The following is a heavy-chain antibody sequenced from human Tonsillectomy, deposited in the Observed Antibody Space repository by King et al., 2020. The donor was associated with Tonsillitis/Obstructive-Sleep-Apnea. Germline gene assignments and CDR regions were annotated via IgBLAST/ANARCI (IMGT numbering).Heavy chain of an antibody. D-gene: IGHD4-17*01. Sequence: VQLQQWGAGLLKPSETLSLTCAVYGGSFSGYYWSWIRQPPGKGLEWIGEINHSGSTNYNPSLKSRVTISVDTSKNQFSLKLSSVTAADTAVYYCARGIRNNWFDPWGQGTLVTVSS. J-gene: IGHJ5*02. CDR3: ARGIRNNWFDP. CDR2: INHSGST. CDR1: GGSFSGYY. V-gene: IGHV4-34*01.